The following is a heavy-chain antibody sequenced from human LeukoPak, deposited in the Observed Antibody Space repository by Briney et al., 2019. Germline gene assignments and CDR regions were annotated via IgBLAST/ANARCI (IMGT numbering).Heavy chain of an antibody. CDR3: ARSGHRRYYCASGPDY. V-gene: IGHV1-8*01. CDR2: MSPNSGNT. J-gene: IGHJ4*02. Sequence: ASVKVSCKASGYTFTSYDINWVRQATGQGLEWMGWMSPNSGNTGYAQKFQGRVTMTRNTSISTAYMELSSLRSDDTAVYYCARSGHRRYYCASGPDYWGQGTLVTVSS. D-gene: IGHD3-10*01. CDR1: GYTFTSYD.